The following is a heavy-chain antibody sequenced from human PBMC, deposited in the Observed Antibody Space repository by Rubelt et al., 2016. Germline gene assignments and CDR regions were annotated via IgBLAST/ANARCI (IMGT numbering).Heavy chain of an antibody. D-gene: IGHD6-19*01. J-gene: IGHJ5*02. CDR3: ARGAEYTSGWNNWFDP. V-gene: IGHV3-30*14. Sequence: VLLVESGGGLVQPGGSLRLSCEASGFTFSTYIIHWVRQAPGKGLDWVAVISYHGGSTYYAGSVKGRFTISRDNSKNTLYLQVSRRRAEETAVYYCARGAEYTSGWNNWFDPWGQGTLVTVSS. CDR2: ISYHGGST. CDR1: GFTFSTYI.